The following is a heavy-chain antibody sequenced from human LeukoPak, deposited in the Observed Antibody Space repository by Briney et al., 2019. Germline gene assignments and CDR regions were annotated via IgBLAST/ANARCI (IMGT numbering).Heavy chain of an antibody. CDR2: IDYSGSA. J-gene: IGHJ4*01. D-gene: IGHD2-15*01. Sequence: SETLSFTCTVSGGSIGSSIYFWAWIRQSPGTGLEWLGTIDYSGSAYYNPSLRSRLNIFADRSKKQFSLNMRSVTAADTAVYYCARVGVEVVGGMFDFWGHGTLVSVSS. CDR3: ARVGVEVVGGMFDF. CDR1: GGSIGSSIYF. V-gene: IGHV4-39*01.